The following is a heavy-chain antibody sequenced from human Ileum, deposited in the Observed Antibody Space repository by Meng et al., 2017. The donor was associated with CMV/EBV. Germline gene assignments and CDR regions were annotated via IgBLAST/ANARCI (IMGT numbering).Heavy chain of an antibody. V-gene: IGHV3-48*03. CDR3: AKISSMIVVVNFDY. D-gene: IGHD3-22*01. Sequence: GESLKISCAASGFIFSDYEMNWVRQAPGKGLEWVSYITRSGTTMHYAGSVKGRFTISRDNSKNTLYLQMNSLRAEDTAVYYCAKISSMIVVVNFDYWGQGTLVTVSS. J-gene: IGHJ4*02. CDR2: ITRSGTTM. CDR1: GFIFSDYE.